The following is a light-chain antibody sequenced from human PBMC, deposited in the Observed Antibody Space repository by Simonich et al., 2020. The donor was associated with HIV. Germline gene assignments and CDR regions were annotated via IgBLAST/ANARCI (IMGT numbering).Light chain of an antibody. Sequence: DIVMTQSPDSLAVSMGERATINCKSRHSVLYSSNNKNYLAWYQQKPGQPPKLLIYWASTRESGVPDRFSGSGSGTDFTLTISSLQAEDVAVYYCQQYYGPPLTFGGGTKVEIK. V-gene: IGKV4-1*01. CDR2: WAS. CDR1: HSVLYSSNNKNY. J-gene: IGKJ4*01. CDR3: QQYYGPPLT.